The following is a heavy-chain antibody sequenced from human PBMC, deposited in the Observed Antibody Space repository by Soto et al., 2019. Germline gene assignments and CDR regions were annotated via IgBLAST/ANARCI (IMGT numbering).Heavy chain of an antibody. CDR2: ISAYNGNT. CDR1: GYTFTSYG. V-gene: IGHV1-18*01. Sequence: ASVKVSCKASGYTFTSYGISWVRQAPGQGLEWMGWISAYNGNTNYAQKLQGRVTMTTDTSTSTAYMELRSLRSDDTAVYYCARDRGIAAAVSVLADDYWGQGTLVTVSS. D-gene: IGHD6-13*01. J-gene: IGHJ4*02. CDR3: ARDRGIAAAVSVLADDY.